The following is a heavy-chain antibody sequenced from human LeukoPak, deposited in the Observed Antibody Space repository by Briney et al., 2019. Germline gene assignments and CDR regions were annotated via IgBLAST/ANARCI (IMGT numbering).Heavy chain of an antibody. V-gene: IGHV4-39*01. D-gene: IGHD3-10*01. CDR3: ARHEYGSPDY. Sequence: SETLSLTCTASGGSINSGSNYWSWIRQPPGKGLEWIGYIYKDGSTNYNPSLKSRVTISVDTSKNQFSLKLSSVTAADTAVYYCARHEYGSPDYWGQGTLVTVSS. CDR1: GGSINSGSNY. J-gene: IGHJ4*02. CDR2: IYKDGST.